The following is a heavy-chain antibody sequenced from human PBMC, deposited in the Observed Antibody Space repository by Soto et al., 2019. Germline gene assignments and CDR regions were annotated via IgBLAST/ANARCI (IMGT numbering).Heavy chain of an antibody. CDR3: ARGRVAVAGPDAFDI. CDR2: ISYDGSNK. Sequence: GGSLRLSCAASGFTFSSYAMHWVRQSPGKGLEWVAVISYDGSNKYYADSVKGRFTISRDNSKNTLYLQMNSLRAEDTAVYYCARGRVAVAGPDAFDIWGQGTMVTVSS. D-gene: IGHD6-19*01. V-gene: IGHV3-30-3*01. J-gene: IGHJ3*02. CDR1: GFTFSSYA.